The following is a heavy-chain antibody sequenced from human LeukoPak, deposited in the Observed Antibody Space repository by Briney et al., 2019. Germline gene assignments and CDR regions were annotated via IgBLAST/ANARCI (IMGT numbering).Heavy chain of an antibody. J-gene: IGHJ4*02. CDR3: ARRYSSGWFDY. D-gene: IGHD6-19*01. V-gene: IGHV4-39*01. Sequence: SETLSLTCTVSGGSISSSSYYWGWIRQPPGKGLEWIGSIYYSGSTYYNPSLKSRVTISVDTSRNQFSLKLSSVTAADTAVYYCARRYSSGWFDYWGQGTLVTVSS. CDR1: GGSISSSSYY. CDR2: IYYSGST.